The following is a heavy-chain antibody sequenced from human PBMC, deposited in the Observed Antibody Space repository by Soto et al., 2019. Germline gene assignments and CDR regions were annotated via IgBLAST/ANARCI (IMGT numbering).Heavy chain of an antibody. V-gene: IGHV3-48*02. J-gene: IGHJ6*02. D-gene: IGHD2-8*01. CDR1: GFTFSSYS. CDR2: ISSSSSTI. CDR3: ARTMYAAYYYGMDV. Sequence: PGGSLRLSCTASGFTFSSYSMNWVRQAPGKGLEWVSYISSSSSTIYYADSAKGRFTISRDNAKNSLYLQMNSLRDEDTAVYYCARTMYAAYYYGMDVWGQGTTVTVSS.